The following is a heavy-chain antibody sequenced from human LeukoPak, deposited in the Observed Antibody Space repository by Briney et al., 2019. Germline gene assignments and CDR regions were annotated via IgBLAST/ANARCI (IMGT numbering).Heavy chain of an antibody. V-gene: IGHV1-69*13. CDR1: GGPFNSLA. CDR3: ATSGDYDWKLDY. CDR2: IIPIFEIS. D-gene: IGHD1-1*01. J-gene: IGHJ4*02. Sequence: SVKVSCKASGGPFNSLAISWVRQAPGQGIEWMGGIIPIFEISHYSQTFQGRVTITADESATTAYMELSNLTFDDTAFYYCATSGDYDWKLDYWGGGTLVIVSS.